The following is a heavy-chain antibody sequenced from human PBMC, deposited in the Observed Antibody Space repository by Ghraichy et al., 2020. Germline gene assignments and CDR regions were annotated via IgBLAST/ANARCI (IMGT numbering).Heavy chain of an antibody. J-gene: IGHJ4*02. CDR3: AKNSDSWVLFVDY. D-gene: IGHD3-9*01. Sequence: GGSLRLSCAASGFTFNNYGMHWVRQAPGKGLEWVAFMRYDGSNKYYADSLKGRFTISRDNSKNTLYLQMNSLRAEDTAMYYCAKNSDSWVLFVDYWGQGTLVTVSS. CDR2: MRYDGSNK. V-gene: IGHV3-30*02. CDR1: GFTFNNYG.